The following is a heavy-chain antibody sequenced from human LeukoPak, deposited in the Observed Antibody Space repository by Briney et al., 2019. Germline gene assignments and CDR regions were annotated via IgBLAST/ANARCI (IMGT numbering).Heavy chain of an antibody. J-gene: IGHJ4*02. D-gene: IGHD3-16*02. CDR1: GGSFSGYY. CDR2: INHSGST. Sequence: LGTLSLTCAVYGGSFSGYYWSWIRQPPGKGLEWIGEINHSGSTNYNPSLKSRVTISVDTSKNQFSLKLRSVTAAHTAVYYFAQVYNDYVWGSYRPLQQFDFWGEGTLVTVSS. V-gene: IGHV4-34*01. CDR3: AQVYNDYVWGSYRPLQQFDF.